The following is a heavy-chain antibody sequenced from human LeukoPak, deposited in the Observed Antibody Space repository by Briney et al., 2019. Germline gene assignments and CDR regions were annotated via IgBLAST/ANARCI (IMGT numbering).Heavy chain of an antibody. CDR1: GFTFSSYA. D-gene: IGHD2-15*01. Sequence: GGSLRLSCAASGFTFSSYAMSWVRQAPGKGLEWVSAISGSGGSTYYADSVKGRFTISRDNSENTLYLQMNSLRAEDTAVYYCAKDAKVAVVAAEFDYWGQGTLVTVSS. V-gene: IGHV3-23*01. CDR2: ISGSGGST. CDR3: AKDAKVAVVAAEFDY. J-gene: IGHJ4*02.